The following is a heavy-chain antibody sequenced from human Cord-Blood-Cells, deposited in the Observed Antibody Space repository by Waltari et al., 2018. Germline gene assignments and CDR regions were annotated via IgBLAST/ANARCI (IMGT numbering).Heavy chain of an antibody. CDR1: GGSISSYY. J-gene: IGHJ4*02. Sequence: VQLQESGPGLVKPSETLSLTCTVSGGSISSYYWSWIRQPPGKGLEWIGYIYYSGSTNYNPSLKSRVTISVDTSKNQVSWKLSSVTAADTAVYYCARERSISWNGADDYVDYWGQGTLVTVSS. V-gene: IGHV4-59*01. CDR3: ARERSISWNGADDYVDY. D-gene: IGHD1-1*01. CDR2: IYYSGST.